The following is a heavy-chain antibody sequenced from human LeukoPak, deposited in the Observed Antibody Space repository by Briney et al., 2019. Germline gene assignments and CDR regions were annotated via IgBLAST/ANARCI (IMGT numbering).Heavy chain of an antibody. D-gene: IGHD3-10*01. J-gene: IGHJ4*02. Sequence: GGSLRLSCAASGFTFSSYSMNWVRQAPGKGLEWVSYISSSSSTIYYADSVEGRFTISRDNAKNSLYLQMNSLRAEDTAVYYCVRGSWSFDYWGQGTLVTVSS. V-gene: IGHV3-48*04. CDR1: GFTFSSYS. CDR3: VRGSWSFDY. CDR2: ISSSSSTI.